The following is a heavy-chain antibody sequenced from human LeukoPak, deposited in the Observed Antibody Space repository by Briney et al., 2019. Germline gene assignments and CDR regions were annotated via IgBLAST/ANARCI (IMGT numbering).Heavy chain of an antibody. Sequence: GGSLLLSCAVSGFTFSNYWMSWVRQAPGKGLEWVANIKPDGSEKNYLASVKGRFTISRDNAKNSLYLQMNSLRAEDTAVYYCARGRDVPDSWGQGTLVTVSS. V-gene: IGHV3-7*01. CDR3: ARGRDVPDS. D-gene: IGHD2-2*01. CDR2: IKPDGSEK. J-gene: IGHJ4*02. CDR1: GFTFSNYW.